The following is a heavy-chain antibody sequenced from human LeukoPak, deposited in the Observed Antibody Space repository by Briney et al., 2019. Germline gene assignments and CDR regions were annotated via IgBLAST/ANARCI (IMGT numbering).Heavy chain of an antibody. CDR1: GFIFSSYG. J-gene: IGHJ4*02. D-gene: IGHD3-22*01. CDR3: AKPSVPYSSGYPTLDY. CDR2: ISYDGSNK. V-gene: IGHV3-30*18. Sequence: GGSLRLSCAASGFIFSSYGMHWVRQAPGKGLEWVAVISYDGSNKYYADSVKGRFTISRDNSKNTLYLQMNSLRAEDTAVYYCAKPSVPYSSGYPTLDYWGQGTPVTVSS.